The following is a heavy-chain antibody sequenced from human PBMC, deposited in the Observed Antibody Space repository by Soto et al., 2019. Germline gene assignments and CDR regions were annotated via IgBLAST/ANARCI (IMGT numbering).Heavy chain of an antibody. D-gene: IGHD6-13*01. J-gene: IGHJ3*02. CDR1: GCTFSSYA. V-gene: IGHV1-69*13. CDR2: IIPIFGTA. CDR3: ARDQCSEQLVPDDAFDI. Sequence: SVKVSCKASGCTFSSYAISWVRQAPGQGLEWMGGIIPIFGTANYAQKFQGRVTITADESTSTAYMELSSLRSEDTAVYYCARDQCSEQLVPDDAFDIWGQGTMVT.